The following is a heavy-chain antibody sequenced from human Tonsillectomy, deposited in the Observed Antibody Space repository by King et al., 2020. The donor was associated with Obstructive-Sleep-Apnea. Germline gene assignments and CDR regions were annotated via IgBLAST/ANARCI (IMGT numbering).Heavy chain of an antibody. J-gene: IGHJ6*02. D-gene: IGHD2-15*01. V-gene: IGHV4-39*07. Sequence: LQLQESGPGLVKPSETLSLTCTVSGGSFSSSSYYWGWIRQPPGKGLEWIGSIYYSGSTHYNPSLNSRVTISVDTSKNQFSLRLSSVTAADTAVYYCARYCSGGSCYAADYYYYYGMDVWGQGTTVTVSS. CDR3: ARYCSGGSCYAADYYYYYGMDV. CDR1: GGSFSSSSYY. CDR2: IYYSGST.